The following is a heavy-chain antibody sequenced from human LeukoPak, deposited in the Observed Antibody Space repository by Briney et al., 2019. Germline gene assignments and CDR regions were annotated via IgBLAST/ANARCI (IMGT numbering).Heavy chain of an antibody. V-gene: IGHV4-59*08. CDR3: ARGFYYGSGRPHWFDP. D-gene: IGHD3-10*01. CDR2: IYYSGST. Sequence: SETLSLTCTVSGGSISNYYWSWIRQPPGKGLEWIGHIYYSGSTNYNPSLKSRVTISIDTSKNQFSLKLSSVAAADTAVYYCARGFYYGSGRPHWFDPWGQGTLVTVSS. J-gene: IGHJ5*02. CDR1: GGSISNYY.